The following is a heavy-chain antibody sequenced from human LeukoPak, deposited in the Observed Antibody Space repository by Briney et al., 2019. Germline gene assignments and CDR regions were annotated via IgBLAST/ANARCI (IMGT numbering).Heavy chain of an antibody. CDR2: ISYDGSNK. CDR3: ARDRYSSGWYDFDY. V-gene: IGHV3-30-3*01. J-gene: IGHJ4*02. D-gene: IGHD6-19*01. Sequence: TGGSLRLSCAASGFTFSSYAMHWVRQAPGKGLEWVAVISYDGSNKYYADSVKGRFTISRDNSKNTLYLQMNSLRAEDTAVYYCARDRYSSGWYDFDYWGQGTLVTVSS. CDR1: GFTFSSYA.